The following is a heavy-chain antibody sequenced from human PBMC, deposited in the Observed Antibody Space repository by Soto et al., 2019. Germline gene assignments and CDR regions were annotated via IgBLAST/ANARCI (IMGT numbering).Heavy chain of an antibody. D-gene: IGHD3-10*01. CDR3: ASTTYYYGSGSYRGAFDI. J-gene: IGHJ3*02. Sequence: PGGSLRLSCAASGFTFSSYWRSWVRQAPGKGLECVANIKQDGSEKYYVDSVKGRFTISRDNAKNSLYLQMNSLRAEDTAVYYCASTTYYYGSGSYRGAFDIWGQGTMVTV. CDR1: GFTFSSYW. CDR2: IKQDGSEK. V-gene: IGHV3-7*03.